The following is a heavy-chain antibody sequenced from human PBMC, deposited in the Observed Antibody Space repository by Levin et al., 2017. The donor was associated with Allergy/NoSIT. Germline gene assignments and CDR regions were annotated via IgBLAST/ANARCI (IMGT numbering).Heavy chain of an antibody. CDR1: GDSISTYY. J-gene: IGHJ6*03. Sequence: PSETLSLTCNVSGDSISTYYWNWIRQPPGKGLEWIGYIYDSGSTNHNPSLKSRVTISVETSKNQLSLKLSSVTAADTAVYYCARSYKKGFDYYYYYMDVWGKGTTVTVSS. V-gene: IGHV4-59*01. D-gene: IGHD5-24*01. CDR3: ARSYKKGFDYYYYYMDV. CDR2: IYDSGST.